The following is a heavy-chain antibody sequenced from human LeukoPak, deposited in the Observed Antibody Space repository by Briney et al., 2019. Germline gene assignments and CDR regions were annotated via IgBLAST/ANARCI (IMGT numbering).Heavy chain of an antibody. D-gene: IGHD3-10*01. V-gene: IGHV3-64*01. CDR3: ARSPMVRGVIIYYFDY. J-gene: IGHJ4*02. CDR2: ISSNGGST. CDR1: GFTFSSYA. Sequence: GGSLRLSCAASGFTFSSYAMHWVRQAPGKGLEYVSAISSNGGSTYYAYSVKGRFTISRDNSKNTLYLQMGSLRAEDMAVYYCARSPMVRGVIIYYFDYWGQGTLVTVSS.